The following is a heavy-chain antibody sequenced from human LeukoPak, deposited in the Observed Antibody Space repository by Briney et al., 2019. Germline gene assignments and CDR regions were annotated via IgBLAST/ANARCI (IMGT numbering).Heavy chain of an antibody. D-gene: IGHD3-22*01. CDR3: ASGYYDSSGYYLGDY. CDR1: GYTFTSYD. Sequence: ASVKVSCKASGYTFTSYDINWVRQATGQGLEWMGWMNPNSGDTGYAQKFQGRVTMTRNTSISTAYMELSSLRSEDTAVYYCASGYYDSSGYYLGDYWGQGTLVTVSS. J-gene: IGHJ4*02. V-gene: IGHV1-8*01. CDR2: MNPNSGDT.